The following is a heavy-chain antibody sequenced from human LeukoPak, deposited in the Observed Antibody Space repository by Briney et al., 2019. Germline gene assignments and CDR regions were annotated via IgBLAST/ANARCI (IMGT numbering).Heavy chain of an antibody. D-gene: IGHD2-2*01. CDR1: GYSFTSYW. V-gene: IGHV5-51*01. CDR2: IYPGDSDT. CDR3: ARRPAGYCSSNSCHSFDY. J-gene: IGHJ4*02. Sequence: GESLKISCKGSGYSFTSYWIGWVRQMPGEGLEWMGVIYPGDSDTRYSPSFQGQVTISADKSISTAYLQWSSLKASDTAMYYCARRPAGYCSSNSCHSFDYWGQGTLVTVSS.